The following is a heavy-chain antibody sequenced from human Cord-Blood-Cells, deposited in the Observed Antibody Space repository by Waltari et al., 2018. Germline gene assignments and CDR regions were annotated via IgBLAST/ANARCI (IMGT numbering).Heavy chain of an antibody. V-gene: IGHV1-69*01. D-gene: IGHD7-27*01. Sequence: QVQLVQSGAEVMTPGSSVMVSCKASGRTFSSYAISWVPLAPGQGLEGMGGIIPIFGTANYAQKFQGRVTITADESTSTAYMELSGLRSEDTAVYYCARVQTGDLYYWYFDLWGRGTLVTVSS. CDR2: IIPIFGTA. J-gene: IGHJ2*01. CDR1: GRTFSSYA. CDR3: ARVQTGDLYYWYFDL.